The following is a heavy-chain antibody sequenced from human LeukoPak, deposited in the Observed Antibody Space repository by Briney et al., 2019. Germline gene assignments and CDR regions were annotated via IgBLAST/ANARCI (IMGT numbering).Heavy chain of an antibody. V-gene: IGHV3-66*01. Sequence: GGSLRLSCAASGFTVSSKYMSWVRQAPGKGLEWVSVIYSGGSTYYADSVKGRFTISRDNSKNTAYLQMNSLRAEDTAVYYCARGGEYSYAPSDYWGQGTLVTVSS. CDR1: GFTVSSKY. CDR2: IYSGGST. D-gene: IGHD5-18*01. CDR3: ARGGEYSYAPSDY. J-gene: IGHJ4*02.